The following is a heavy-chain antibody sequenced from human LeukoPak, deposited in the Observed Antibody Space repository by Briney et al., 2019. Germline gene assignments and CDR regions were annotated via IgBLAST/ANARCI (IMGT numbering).Heavy chain of an antibody. CDR2: ISGSGGST. CDR3: AKDFGYCSGGSCHDY. CDR1: GFTFSSYA. V-gene: IGHV3-23*01. Sequence: GGSLRLSCAASGFTFSSYAMSWVRQAPGKGLEWVSAISGSGGSTYYADSVKGRFTISRDNSKGTLYLQMNSLRAEDTAVYYCAKDFGYCSGGSCHDYWGQGTLVTVSS. J-gene: IGHJ4*02. D-gene: IGHD2-15*01.